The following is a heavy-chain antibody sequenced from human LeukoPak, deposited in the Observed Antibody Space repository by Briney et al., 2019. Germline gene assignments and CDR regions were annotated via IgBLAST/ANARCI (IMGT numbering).Heavy chain of an antibody. CDR3: ARAGYCSGGSCYLDN. V-gene: IGHV3-64*02. CDR1: GFTFSRYT. J-gene: IGHJ4*02. Sequence: PGGSLILSCAASGFTFSRYTMHWVRQAPGTGLEYVSAISSDGGGTYYADSVKGRFTISRDNSKNTLHLQMGSLRPEDMAMYYCARAGYCSGGSCYLDNWGQGTLVTVSS. CDR2: ISSDGGGT. D-gene: IGHD2-15*01.